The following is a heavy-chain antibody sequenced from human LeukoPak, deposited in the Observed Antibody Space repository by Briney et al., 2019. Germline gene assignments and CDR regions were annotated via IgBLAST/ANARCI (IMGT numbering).Heavy chain of an antibody. Sequence: ASVKVSCKASGYTFTSNYMHWARQAPGQGLEWMGWINSKSGATSYAQTFQGRVTMTRDTSITTAYMELGGLRSDDTAVYYCARGFGSSWFDYWGQGTLVTVSS. V-gene: IGHV1-2*02. J-gene: IGHJ5*01. D-gene: IGHD6-13*01. CDR3: ARGFGSSWFDY. CDR1: GYTFTSNY. CDR2: INSKSGAT.